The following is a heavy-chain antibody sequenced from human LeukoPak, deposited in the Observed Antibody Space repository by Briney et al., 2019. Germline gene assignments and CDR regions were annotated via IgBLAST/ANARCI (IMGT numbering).Heavy chain of an antibody. V-gene: IGHV4-59*01. Sequence: PSETLSLTCTVSGGSISSYYWSWIRQPPGKGLEWIGYIYYSGSTNYNPSLRSRVTISVDTSKNQFSLKLSSVTAADTAVYYCARVVVGATGDYWGQGTLVTVSS. CDR2: IYYSGST. CDR1: GGSISSYY. CDR3: ARVVVGATGDY. D-gene: IGHD1-26*01. J-gene: IGHJ4*02.